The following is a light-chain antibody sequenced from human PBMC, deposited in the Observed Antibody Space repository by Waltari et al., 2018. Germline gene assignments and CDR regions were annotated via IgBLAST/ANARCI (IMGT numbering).Light chain of an antibody. CDR1: QGVGSY. J-gene: IGKJ1*01. V-gene: IGKV1-8*01. Sequence: ASTGDRVTITCRASQGVGSYLAWYQQKSGRAPKLLLYASSSLEAEVPSRFGGSGSGTDFTLTISCLQSEDFASYFCQQYYSYPVTFGQGT. CDR2: ASS. CDR3: QQYYSYPVT.